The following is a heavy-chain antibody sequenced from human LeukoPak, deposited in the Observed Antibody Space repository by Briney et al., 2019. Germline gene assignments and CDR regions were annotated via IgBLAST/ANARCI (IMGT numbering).Heavy chain of an antibody. CDR1: GFTFSSYA. Sequence: PGGSLRLSCAASGFTFSSYAMSWVRQAPGKGLECVSVIYNGGTTYYADSVKGRLTIFRDNSKNTLYLQMNSLRAEDTAVYYCARAGKHIVVVTAILMDYWGQGTLVTVSS. J-gene: IGHJ4*02. CDR3: ARAGKHIVVVTAILMDY. D-gene: IGHD2-21*02. CDR2: IYNGGTT. V-gene: IGHV3-66*01.